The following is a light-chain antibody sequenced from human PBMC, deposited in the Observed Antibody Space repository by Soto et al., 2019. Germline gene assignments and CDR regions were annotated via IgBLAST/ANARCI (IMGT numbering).Light chain of an antibody. J-gene: IGKJ4*01. Sequence: IVFTQSSCTLSLSSGESATLSCGASQSVGRNYLAWFQHKPGQAPRLVIYDASNRATGVPDRFSGSGSGTDFTLTVTRLEPEDFAVYYCQQYGNSVTFGGGTKVDI. CDR1: QSVGRNY. V-gene: IGKV3-20*01. CDR3: QQYGNSVT. CDR2: DAS.